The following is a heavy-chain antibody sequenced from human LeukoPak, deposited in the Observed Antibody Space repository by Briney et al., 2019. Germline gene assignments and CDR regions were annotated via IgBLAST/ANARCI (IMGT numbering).Heavy chain of an antibody. CDR3: ARDRRFGELDY. CDR1: GFTVSSNY. Sequence: GGSLRLSCAASGFTVSSNYMSWVRQAPGKGLEWVSVIYSGGSTYYADSVKGRFTIPRDNSKNTLYLQMNSLRAEDTAVYYCARDRRFGELDYWGQGTLVTVSS. D-gene: IGHD3-10*01. CDR2: IYSGGST. J-gene: IGHJ4*02. V-gene: IGHV3-53*01.